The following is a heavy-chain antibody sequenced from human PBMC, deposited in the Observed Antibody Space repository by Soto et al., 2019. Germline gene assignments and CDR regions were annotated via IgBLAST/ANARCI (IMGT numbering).Heavy chain of an antibody. CDR1: GGTFSSYT. CDR3: ARDIVVVVAATGAFAGSRGFDP. Sequence: QVQRVQSGAEVKKPGSSVKVSCKASGGTFSSYTISWVRQAPGQGLEWMGRIIPILGIANYAQKFQGRVTITADKSTSTAYMELSSLRSEDTAVYYCARDIVVVVAATGAFAGSRGFDPWGQGTLVTVSS. V-gene: IGHV1-69*08. J-gene: IGHJ5*02. CDR2: IIPILGIA. D-gene: IGHD2-15*01.